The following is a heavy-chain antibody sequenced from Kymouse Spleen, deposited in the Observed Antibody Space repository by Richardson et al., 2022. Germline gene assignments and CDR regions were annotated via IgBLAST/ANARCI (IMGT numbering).Heavy chain of an antibody. V-gene: IGHV3-30*18. CDR3: AKDWGVDTAMAFDY. CDR1: GFTFSSYG. CDR2: ISYDGSNK. Sequence: QVQLVESGGGVVQPGRSLRLSCAASGFTFSSYGMHWVRQAPGKGLEWVAVISYDGSNKYYADSVKGRFTISRDNSKNTLYLQMNSLRAEDTAVYYCAKDWGVDTAMAFDYWGQGTLVTVSS. J-gene: IGHJ4*02. D-gene: IGHD5-18,IGHD5-18*01.